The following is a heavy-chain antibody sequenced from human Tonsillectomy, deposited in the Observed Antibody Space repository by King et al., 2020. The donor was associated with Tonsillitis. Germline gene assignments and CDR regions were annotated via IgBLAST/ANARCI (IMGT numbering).Heavy chain of an antibody. J-gene: IGHJ3*02. CDR1: GYTFTSSG. D-gene: IGHD3-10*01. V-gene: IGHV1-18*04. CDR2: ISDYNGNT. CDR3: ARDALRVLVPGVRNTLDI. Sequence: VQLVESGAEVKKPGASVKVSCKASGYTFTSSGISWVRQAPGQGLEWMGWISDYNGNTLYAQKLQGRLTMTTDTSTSTAYMELRSLTSDDTAVYYCARDALRVLVPGVRNTLDIWGQGTMVTVSS.